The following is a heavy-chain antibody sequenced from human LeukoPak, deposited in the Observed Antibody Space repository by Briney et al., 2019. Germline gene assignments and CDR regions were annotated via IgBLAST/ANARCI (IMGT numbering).Heavy chain of an antibody. D-gene: IGHD1-26*01. CDR1: GGSISSSSYY. CDR3: ARHERSYYPNDAFGI. V-gene: IGHV4-39*01. CDR2: MFYSGST. J-gene: IGHJ3*02. Sequence: PSETLSLTCAVSGGSISSSSYYWGWIRQPPGKGLEWIGSMFYSGSTYYNPSLKSRVTISVDTSKNQFSLKLSSVTAADTAVYYCARHERSYYPNDAFGIWGQGTMVTVSS.